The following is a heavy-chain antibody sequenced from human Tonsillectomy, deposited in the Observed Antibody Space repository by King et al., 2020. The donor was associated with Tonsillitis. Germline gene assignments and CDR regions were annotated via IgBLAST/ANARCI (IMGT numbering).Heavy chain of an antibody. Sequence: VQLVESGGGLVKPGGSLRLSCAPSGFTFSDYSMNWVRQAPGKGLEWVSSISSSSNYIYYADSVKGRFTISRENAKNSLYLQMNSLRAEDTAVYYCARAVTIFGPYYYYGMDVWGQGTTVTVSS. CDR3: ARAVTIFGPYYYYGMDV. CDR2: ISSSSNYI. D-gene: IGHD3-3*01. CDR1: GFTFSDYS. J-gene: IGHJ6*02. V-gene: IGHV3-21*01.